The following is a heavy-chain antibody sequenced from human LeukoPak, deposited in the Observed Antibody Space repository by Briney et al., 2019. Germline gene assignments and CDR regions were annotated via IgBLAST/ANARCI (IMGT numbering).Heavy chain of an antibody. D-gene: IGHD3-3*01. CDR2: IYYSGST. Sequence: SETLSLTCTVSGGSISSYYWSWIRQPPGKGLEWIGYIYYSGSTNYNPSLKSRVTISVDTSKNQFSLKPSSVTAADTAVYYCARSSAGVVIIPKVWGQGTLVTVSS. J-gene: IGHJ4*02. CDR3: ARSSAGVVIIPKV. V-gene: IGHV4-59*01. CDR1: GGSISSYY.